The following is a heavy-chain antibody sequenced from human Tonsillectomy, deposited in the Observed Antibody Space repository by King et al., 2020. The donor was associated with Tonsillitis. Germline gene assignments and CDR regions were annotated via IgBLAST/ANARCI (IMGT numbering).Heavy chain of an antibody. D-gene: IGHD6-6*01. CDR1: GGTFSSYA. CDR3: ARAKEHDGIAPLGY. V-gene: IGHV1-69*01. J-gene: IGHJ4*02. Sequence: QLVQSGAEVKKPGSSVKVSCKASGGTFSSYAISWVRQAPGQRLEWMGGIIPIFGTANYAQKFQGRVTITADESTSTAYMELSSLRSEDTAVYYCARAKEHDGIAPLGYWGQGTLVTVSS. CDR2: IIPIFGTA.